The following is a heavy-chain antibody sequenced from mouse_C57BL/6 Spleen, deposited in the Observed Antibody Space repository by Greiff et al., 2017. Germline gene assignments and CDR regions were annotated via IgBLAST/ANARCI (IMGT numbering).Heavy chain of an antibody. Sequence: QVQLQQPGAELVKPGASVKVSCTASGYTFTSYWMHWVKQRPGQGLEWIGRIHPSDSDTNYNQKFKGKATLTVDKSSSTAYMQLSSLTSEDSAVYYCAIGRAIYYGNYDYAMDYWGQGTSVTVSS. CDR3: AIGRAIYYGNYDYAMDY. CDR1: GYTFTSYW. J-gene: IGHJ4*01. CDR2: IHPSDSDT. D-gene: IGHD2-1*01. V-gene: IGHV1-74*01.